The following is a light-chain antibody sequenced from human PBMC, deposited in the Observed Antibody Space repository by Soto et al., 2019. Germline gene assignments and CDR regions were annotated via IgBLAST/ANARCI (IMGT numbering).Light chain of an antibody. CDR3: QSYDSSNQGV. CDR2: EDN. Sequence: FMLTQPHSVSESPGKTVTISCTRSSGSIASNYVQWYQQRPGSAPTPVIYEDNQRPSGVPDRFSGSFDSSSNSASLTISGLKTEDEADYYCQSYDSSNQGVFGTGTKLTVL. J-gene: IGLJ1*01. V-gene: IGLV6-57*03. CDR1: SGSIASNY.